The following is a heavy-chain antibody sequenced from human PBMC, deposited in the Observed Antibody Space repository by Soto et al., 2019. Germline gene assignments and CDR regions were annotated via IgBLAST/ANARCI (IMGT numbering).Heavy chain of an antibody. V-gene: IGHV4-59*01. Sequence: QVQLQESGPGLVKPSETLSLTCTVSGGSISSYYWSWIRQPPGKGLEWIGFIFYSGSTSYNPSLTRRVTISIDTSAYQFSLKLNSVTAADTAVYYCASMIGDPVLSFDSWGQGTLVAVSS. D-gene: IGHD3-10*02. J-gene: IGHJ5*01. CDR3: ASMIGDPVLSFDS. CDR1: GGSISSYY. CDR2: IFYSGST.